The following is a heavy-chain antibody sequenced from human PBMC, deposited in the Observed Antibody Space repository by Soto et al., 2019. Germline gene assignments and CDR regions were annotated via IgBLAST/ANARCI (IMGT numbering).Heavy chain of an antibody. CDR2: INHSGST. Sequence: SETLSLTCAVCGGSFSGYYWSWIRQPPGKGLEWIREINHSGSTNYNPSLKSRVTISVDTSKNQFSLKLSSVTAADTAVYYGARGQLDTVNWFDPWGQGTLVTVSS. V-gene: IGHV4-34*01. J-gene: IGHJ5*02. CDR1: GGSFSGYY. CDR3: ARGQLDTVNWFDP. D-gene: IGHD5-18*01.